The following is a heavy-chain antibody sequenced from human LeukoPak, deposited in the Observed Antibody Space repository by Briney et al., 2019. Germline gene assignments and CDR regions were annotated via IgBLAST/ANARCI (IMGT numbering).Heavy chain of an antibody. V-gene: IGHV3-48*03. CDR3: ARVIEAGYCSSTSCYGGGWFDP. J-gene: IGHJ5*02. Sequence: GGSLRLSCAASGFTFSSSAMNWVRQAPGKGLEWVSYISSSGSTIYYADSVKGRFTISRDNAKNSLYLQMNSLRAEDTAVYYCARVIEAGYCSSTSCYGGGWFDPWGQGTLVTVSS. CDR2: ISSSGSTI. CDR1: GFTFSSSA. D-gene: IGHD2-2*01.